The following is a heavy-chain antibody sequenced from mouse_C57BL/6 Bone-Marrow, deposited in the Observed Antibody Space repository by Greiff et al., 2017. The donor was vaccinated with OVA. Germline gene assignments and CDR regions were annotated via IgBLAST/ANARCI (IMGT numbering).Heavy chain of an antibody. J-gene: IGHJ3*01. Sequence: DVKLVESGGDLVKPGGSLKLSCAASGFTFSSYGMSWVRQTPDKRLEWVATISSGGSYTYYPDSVKGRFTISRDNAKNTLYLQMSSLKSEDTAMYYCARLYDYDAYWGQGTLVTVSA. CDR3: ARLYDYDAY. CDR1: GFTFSSYG. CDR2: ISSGGSYT. V-gene: IGHV5-6*02. D-gene: IGHD2-4*01.